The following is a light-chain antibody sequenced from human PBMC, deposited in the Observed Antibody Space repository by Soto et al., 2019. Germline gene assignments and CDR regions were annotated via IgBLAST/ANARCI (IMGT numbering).Light chain of an antibody. CDR2: GAS. Sequence: EIVLTQSPGSLSLSPGEGATLSCRASQSLGSSYLAWSPQNPGQAPRLLIYGASNRATGIPDRFSGSGSGTDFTLTISRMEPEDFAVDYCQHYGSSPSFGQGTRVEIK. J-gene: IGKJ5*01. CDR3: QHYGSSPS. V-gene: IGKV3-20*01. CDR1: QSLGSSY.